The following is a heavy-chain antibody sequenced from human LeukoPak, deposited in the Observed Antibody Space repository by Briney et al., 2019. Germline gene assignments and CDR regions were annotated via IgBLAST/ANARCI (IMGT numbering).Heavy chain of an antibody. Sequence: GGSLRLSCAASGFTFYNLAMRWVRPAPGEGAEWGSAISCSWCWQIQADFGKGRFTISRDNSKNTLYLQMNSLRAEDTAVYYCAKVSAVAATPIDYWGQGTLVTVSS. J-gene: IGHJ4*02. V-gene: IGHV3-23*01. CDR1: GFTFYNLA. CDR2: ISCSWCWQ. D-gene: IGHD2-15*01. CDR3: AKVSAVAATPIDY.